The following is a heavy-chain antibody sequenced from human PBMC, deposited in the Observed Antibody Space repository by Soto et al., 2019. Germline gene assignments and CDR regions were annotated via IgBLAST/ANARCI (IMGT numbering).Heavy chain of an antibody. CDR2: IYWDDDE. V-gene: IGHV2-5*02. CDR1: GFSLSTSGMG. Sequence: QITLKASGPTLVNPTQTLTLTCTFSGFSLSTSGMGVGWIRQPPGKALEWLVLIYWDDDERYSPSLKSRLTITDDNSKIQFVLTMTNMDTVDTATYYCLHVKMDVWGEGTTVTVSS. J-gene: IGHJ6*04. CDR3: LHVKMDV.